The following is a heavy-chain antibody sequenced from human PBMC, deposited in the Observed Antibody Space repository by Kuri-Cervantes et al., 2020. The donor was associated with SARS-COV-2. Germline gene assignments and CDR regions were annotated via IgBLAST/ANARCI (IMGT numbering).Heavy chain of an antibody. Sequence: GESLKISCAGSGVTFNSYSMNWVRQSPGKGLEWVSYISSSSSTIYYADSVKGRFTISRDNAKESLYLQMTSLRAEDTAIYYCARDLYDSRGLWGQGTLVTVSS. D-gene: IGHD3-22*01. CDR2: ISSSSSTI. V-gene: IGHV3-48*01. CDR1: GVTFNSYS. CDR3: ARDLYDSRGL. J-gene: IGHJ4*02.